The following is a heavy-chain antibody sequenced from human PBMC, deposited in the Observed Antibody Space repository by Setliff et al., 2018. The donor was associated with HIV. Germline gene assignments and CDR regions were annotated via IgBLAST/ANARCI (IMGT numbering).Heavy chain of an antibody. Sequence: GGSLRLSCAASGFSFSTYGIHWVRQAPGKGLEWVAVIWYDGSNKDYADSVKGRFTISRDNSKNTVYLQMNRLRAEDTAVYYCAKDHRPGDSSGYYYYGIDVWGQGTTVTVSS. J-gene: IGHJ6*02. V-gene: IGHV3-33*06. CDR1: GFSFSTYG. CDR3: AKDHRPGDSSGYYYYGIDV. CDR2: IWYDGSNK. D-gene: IGHD6-19*01.